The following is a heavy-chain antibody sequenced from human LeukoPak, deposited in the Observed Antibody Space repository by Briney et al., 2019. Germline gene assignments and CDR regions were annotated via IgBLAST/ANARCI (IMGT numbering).Heavy chain of an antibody. J-gene: IGHJ6*03. CDR1: GISFYY. Sequence: KPSETLSLACTVSGISFYYWSWIRQPPGKGLEWIGEINHSGSTNYNPSLKSRVTISVDTSKNQFSLKLSSVTAADTAVYYCARSGSDSSGYYHTPYYYYMDVWGKGTTVTVSS. D-gene: IGHD3-22*01. CDR2: INHSGST. CDR3: ARSGSDSSGYYHTPYYYYMDV. V-gene: IGHV4-34*01.